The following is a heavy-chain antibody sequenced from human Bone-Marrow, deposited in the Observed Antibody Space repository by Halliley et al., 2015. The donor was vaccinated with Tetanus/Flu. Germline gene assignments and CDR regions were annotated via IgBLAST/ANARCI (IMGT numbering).Heavy chain of an antibody. Sequence: SLRLSCATSGFMFRNHWMSWVRQAPGQGLEWAANIKQDGSEKYYVDSVKGRFTISRDNAENSLSLQMNSLRAEDTAVYYCARERTPYDASWYYYGMDVWGQGTTVTVSS. D-gene: IGHD5-12*01. CDR3: ARERTPYDASWYYYGMDV. CDR1: GFMFRNHW. J-gene: IGHJ6*02. V-gene: IGHV3-7*01. CDR2: IKQDGSEK.